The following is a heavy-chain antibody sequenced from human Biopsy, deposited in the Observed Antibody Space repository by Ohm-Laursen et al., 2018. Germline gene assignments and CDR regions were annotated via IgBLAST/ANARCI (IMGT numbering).Heavy chain of an antibody. D-gene: IGHD3-10*01. J-gene: IGHJ4*02. Sequence: SLRLSCAASGFTFSDHYMSWIRQAPGKGLEWLSYISGSGTTIFYADSVKGRFTVSRDNAKNSLYLQMNSLTVEDTAVYYCARDGAGSYHDYWGQGTLVTVSS. CDR1: GFTFSDHY. CDR2: ISGSGTTI. CDR3: ARDGAGSYHDY. V-gene: IGHV3-11*01.